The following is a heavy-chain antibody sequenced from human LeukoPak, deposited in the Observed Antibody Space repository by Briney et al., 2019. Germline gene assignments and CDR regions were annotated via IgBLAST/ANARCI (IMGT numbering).Heavy chain of an antibody. CDR3: ARQSGVEYCGGDCSLGGFDI. CDR1: GGSLSSYY. Sequence: PSETRSLTCPVSGGSLSSYYWSWIRQPPGKGLEWVGYIYYGGSTNYDPPLKGRVTISVDTSKTEFSLKLSSVTAADTAVYYCARQSGVEYCGGDCSLGGFDIWGQGTTVTVSS. J-gene: IGHJ3*02. D-gene: IGHD2-21*02. V-gene: IGHV4-59*08. CDR2: IYYGGST.